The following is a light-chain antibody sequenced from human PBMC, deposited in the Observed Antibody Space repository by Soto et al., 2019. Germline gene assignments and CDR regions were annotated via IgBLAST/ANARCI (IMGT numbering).Light chain of an antibody. V-gene: IGLV6-57*01. CDR2: EDN. Sequence: NFMLTQPHSVSESPGKTVIISCTRSSGSIASNYVQWYQQRPGSSPTTVIYEDNQRPSWVPDRFSGSIDSSSNSASLTISRLAAEDEAYYFCQSYDASNQVFGGGTKLTVL. J-gene: IGLJ3*02. CDR1: SGSIASNY. CDR3: QSYDASNQV.